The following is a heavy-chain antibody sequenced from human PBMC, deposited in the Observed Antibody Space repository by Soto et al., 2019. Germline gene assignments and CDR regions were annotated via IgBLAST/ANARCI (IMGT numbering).Heavy chain of an antibody. CDR2: GSAHSVDT. J-gene: IGHJ6*02. CDR3: ARGHGAIRGALDV. D-gene: IGHD1-26*01. Sequence: QVQLVQSGAEVKKPGASVKVSCKASGYRFETYAMTWVRQAPGQGLEWMGWGSAHSVDTYTAQEFQDRLTMTKDTSTGTAYMELRSLTSDDTAVYYCARGHGAIRGALDVWGQGTTVTVSS. CDR1: GYRFETYA. V-gene: IGHV1-18*01.